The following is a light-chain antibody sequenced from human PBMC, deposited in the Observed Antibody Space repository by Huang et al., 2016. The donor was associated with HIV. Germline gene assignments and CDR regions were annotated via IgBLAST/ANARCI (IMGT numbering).Light chain of an antibody. CDR2: KAS. V-gene: IGKV1-5*03. Sequence: DIQMTQSPSTLSASVGDRVTITCRASQSIRSWLAWFQQKPGKAPNGVIHKASSLHSGVPARFSGSASGTEFTLTISGLQPVDFATYYCQQYNTYPWTFGQGTKVEIK. CDR3: QQYNTYPWT. CDR1: QSIRSW. J-gene: IGKJ1*01.